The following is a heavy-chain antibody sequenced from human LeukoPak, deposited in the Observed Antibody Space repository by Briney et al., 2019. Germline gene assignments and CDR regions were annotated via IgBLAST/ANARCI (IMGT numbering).Heavy chain of an antibody. J-gene: IGHJ4*02. CDR2: IWYDGGIK. CDR1: GFTFSNCG. CDR3: ARAVRPYDY. V-gene: IGHV3-33*01. Sequence: PGGSLRLSSAASGFTFSNCGMHWVRQAPGKGLEWVAVIWYDGGIKYYADSVKGRFTISRDNSKDTLFLQMNSLRAEDTSIYYWARAVRPYDYWGQGTPVTVSS.